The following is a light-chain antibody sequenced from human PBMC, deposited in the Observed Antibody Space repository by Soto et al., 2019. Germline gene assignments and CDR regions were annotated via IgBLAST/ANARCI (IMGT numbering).Light chain of an antibody. CDR1: SSDVGSYNL. Sequence: ALTQPASVSGSPGQSITISCTGTSSDVGSYNLVSWYQQHPGKAPKLMIYEVSKRPPGVSNRFSGSKSGNTASLTISGLQAEDEADYYCCSYAGSSTYVFGTGTKVTVL. CDR2: EVS. CDR3: CSYAGSSTYV. J-gene: IGLJ1*01. V-gene: IGLV2-23*02.